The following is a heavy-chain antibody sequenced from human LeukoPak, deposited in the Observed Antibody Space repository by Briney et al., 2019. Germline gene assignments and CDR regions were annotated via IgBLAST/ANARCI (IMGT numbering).Heavy chain of an antibody. CDR1: GFTFDDYG. Sequence: GGSLRLSWAASGFTFDDYGMSWVRQAPGKGLEWVSGINWNGGSTGYADSVKGRFTISRDNAKNSLYLQMNSLRAEGTAVYYCARDERLLQSELFTWGQGTLVTVSS. CDR2: INWNGGST. V-gene: IGHV3-20*04. J-gene: IGHJ5*02. D-gene: IGHD5-24*01. CDR3: ARDERLLQSELFT.